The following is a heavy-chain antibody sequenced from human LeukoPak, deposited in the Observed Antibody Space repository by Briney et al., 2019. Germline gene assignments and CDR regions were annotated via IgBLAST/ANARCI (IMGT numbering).Heavy chain of an antibody. CDR1: GYTFTSYD. CDR2: MNPNSGNT. Sequence: ASVKVSCKASGYTFTSYDINWVRQATGQGLEWMGWMNPNSGNTGYAQKFQGRVTMTRNTSISTAYMELGSLRSEDTAVYYCATHRRFLEWLPNHLTGYYGMDVWGQGTTVTVSS. D-gene: IGHD3-3*01. J-gene: IGHJ6*02. CDR3: ATHRRFLEWLPNHLTGYYGMDV. V-gene: IGHV1-8*01.